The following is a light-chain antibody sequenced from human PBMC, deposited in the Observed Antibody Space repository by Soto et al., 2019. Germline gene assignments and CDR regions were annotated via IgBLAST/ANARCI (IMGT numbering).Light chain of an antibody. Sequence: QSVLTQSASVFGSPGQSITISCTATSSDVGGYNYVSWYQQHPGKAPKLIIYDVSNRPSGVSTRFSGSKSGNTASLTISGLQAEDEADYSCSSYTSTNSWVFGGGTKLTVL. CDR3: SSYTSTNSWV. CDR1: SSDVGGYNY. V-gene: IGLV2-14*01. J-gene: IGLJ3*02. CDR2: DVS.